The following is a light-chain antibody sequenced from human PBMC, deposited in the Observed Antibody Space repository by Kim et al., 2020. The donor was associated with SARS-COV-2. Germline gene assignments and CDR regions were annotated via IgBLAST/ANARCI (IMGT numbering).Light chain of an antibody. CDR3: GSRASNAEHQWV. V-gene: IGLV3-19*01. CDR1: RLRIYS. CDR2: DKT. Sequence: QTTRNSCHGDRLRIYSATRYQQKPGQAPSLLIYDKTHRPSGIPDRCSGSSSGNTAASTITEAQAEDEADYYCGSRASNAEHQWVFGGGTQLTVL. J-gene: IGLJ3*02.